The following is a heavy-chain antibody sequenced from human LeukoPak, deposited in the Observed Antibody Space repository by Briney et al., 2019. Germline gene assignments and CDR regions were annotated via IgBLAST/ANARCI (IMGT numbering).Heavy chain of an antibody. CDR1: GGSISSGDYY. Sequence: PSETLSLTCTVSGGSISSGDYYWSWIRQPPGKGLEWIGYIYYSGSTYYNPSLKSRVTISVDTSKNQFSLKLSSVTAADTAVYYCARRARLGSNWFDPWGQGTLVTVSS. D-gene: IGHD3-10*01. V-gene: IGHV4-30-4*01. CDR2: IYYSGST. CDR3: ARRARLGSNWFDP. J-gene: IGHJ5*02.